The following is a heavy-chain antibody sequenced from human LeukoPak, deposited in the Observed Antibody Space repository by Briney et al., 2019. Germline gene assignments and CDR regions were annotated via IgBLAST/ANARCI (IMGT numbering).Heavy chain of an antibody. Sequence: ASVKVSCRASGYTFTGSYIHWVRQAPGQGLEWMGRINPNSGVTIYAQKFQGRVTLTRDTSITTAYMELSRLRSDDTAVYYCAREYCSSTSCYIPELDYWGQGTLVTVSS. D-gene: IGHD2-2*01. J-gene: IGHJ4*02. CDR1: GYTFTGSY. CDR2: INPNSGVT. CDR3: AREYCSSTSCYIPELDY. V-gene: IGHV1-2*06.